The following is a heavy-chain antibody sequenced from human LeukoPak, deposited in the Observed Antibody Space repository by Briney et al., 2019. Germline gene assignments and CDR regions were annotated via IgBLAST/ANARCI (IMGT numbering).Heavy chain of an antibody. CDR3: AKDVDSGSYDY. V-gene: IGHV3-30*18. Sequence: GRSLRLSCAASGFTFSSYGMHWVRQAPGKGLEWVAVISYDGSNKYYADSVKGRFTISRDNSKNTLYLQMNSLRAEDTAVYYCAKDVDSGSYDYWGQGTLVTVSS. CDR1: GFTFSSYG. D-gene: IGHD1-26*01. CDR2: ISYDGSNK. J-gene: IGHJ4*02.